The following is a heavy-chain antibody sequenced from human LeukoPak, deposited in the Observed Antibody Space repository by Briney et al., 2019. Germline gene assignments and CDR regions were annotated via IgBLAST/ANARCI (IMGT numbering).Heavy chain of an antibody. CDR1: GFTFSSYA. V-gene: IGHV3-30-3*01. CDR3: ARASVRYSSSFTFVDY. CDR2: ISYDGSNK. D-gene: IGHD6-13*01. Sequence: GRSLKLSCAASGFTFSSYAMHWVRQAPGKGLEWVAVISYDGSNKYYADSVKGRFTISRDNSKNTLYLQMNSLRAEDTAVYYCARASVRYSSSFTFVDYWGQGTLVTVSS. J-gene: IGHJ4*02.